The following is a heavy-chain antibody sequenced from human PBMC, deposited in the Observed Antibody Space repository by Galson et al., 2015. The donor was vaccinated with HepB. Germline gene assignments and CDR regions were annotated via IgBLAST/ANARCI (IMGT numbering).Heavy chain of an antibody. CDR2: IGPYNGNT. CDR3: ARQRGSANYYYYYMDV. V-gene: IGHV1-18*01. D-gene: IGHD3-10*01. Sequence: SVKVSCKASGYTLITYGISWVRQAPGQGLEWMGWIGPYNGNTNYAQKFQGRVTMTTDTSTNTANMELRSLTSDDTAMYYCARQRGSANYYYYYMDVWGKGTTVTVSS. CDR1: GYTLITYG. J-gene: IGHJ6*03.